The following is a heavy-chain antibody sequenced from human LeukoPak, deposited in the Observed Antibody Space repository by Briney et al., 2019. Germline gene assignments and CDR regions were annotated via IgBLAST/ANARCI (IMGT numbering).Heavy chain of an antibody. D-gene: IGHD7-27*01. CDR1: GFTFNSYL. J-gene: IGHJ2*01. Sequence: PGGSLRLSCAASGFTFNSYLMSWVRQAPGKGLVWVSRIDGDGATRSHEGSVKGRFTISRDNANNMVYLEMNSLRVEDTAVYYCTRDSGADRRYFDLWGRGTLVTVSS. CDR3: TRDSGADRRYFDL. V-gene: IGHV3-74*01. CDR2: IDGDGATR.